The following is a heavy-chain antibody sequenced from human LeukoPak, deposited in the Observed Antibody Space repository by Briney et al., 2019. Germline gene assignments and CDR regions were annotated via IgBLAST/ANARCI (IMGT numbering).Heavy chain of an antibody. D-gene: IGHD5-12*01. V-gene: IGHV1-69*06. CDR3: AKDPRSYIVTTMLFQY. J-gene: IGHJ4*02. CDR2: IIPIFGTA. Sequence: SVKVSCKASGGTFSSYAISWVRQAPGQGLEWMGGIIPIFGTANYAQKFQGRVTITADKSTSTAYMELSSLRSEDTAVYYCAKDPRSYIVTTMLFQYWGQGTLVTVSS. CDR1: GGTFSSYA.